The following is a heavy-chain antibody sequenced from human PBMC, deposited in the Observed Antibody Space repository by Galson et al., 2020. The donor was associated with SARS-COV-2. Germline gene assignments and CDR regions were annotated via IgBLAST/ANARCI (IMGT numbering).Heavy chain of an antibody. V-gene: IGHV3-30*18. CDR3: AKDLPRGDVLLWFGELRYYGMDV. Sequence: GESLKISCAASGFTFSSYGMHWVRQAPGKGLEWVAVISYDGSNKYYADSVKGRFTISRDNSKNTLYLQMNSLRAEDTAVYYCAKDLPRGDVLLWFGELRYYGMDVWGQGTTVTVSS. D-gene: IGHD3-10*01. CDR1: GFTFSSYG. CDR2: ISYDGSNK. J-gene: IGHJ6*02.